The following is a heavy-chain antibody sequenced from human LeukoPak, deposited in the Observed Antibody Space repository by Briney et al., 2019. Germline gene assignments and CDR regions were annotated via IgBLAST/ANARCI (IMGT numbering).Heavy chain of an antibody. V-gene: IGHV3-7*01. CDR3: ARDPYDNRGYGAFDL. D-gene: IGHD3-22*01. CDR1: GFAFSSYW. Sequence: GGSLRLSCAASGFAFSSYWMTWVRQAPGGGREGVGNIKRDGSEEVYVDSVKGRFSISRDNAKNSLYLQMNSLTAEDTAVYYCARDPYDNRGYGAFDLWGQGTVVTVSS. J-gene: IGHJ3*01. CDR2: IKRDGSEE.